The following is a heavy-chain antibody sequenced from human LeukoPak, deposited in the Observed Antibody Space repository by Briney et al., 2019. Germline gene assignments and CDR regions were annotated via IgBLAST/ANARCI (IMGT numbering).Heavy chain of an antibody. CDR2: INHSGST. D-gene: IGHD4-11*01. Sequence: SETLSLTCAVYGGSFSGYYWSWIRQPPGKGLEWIGEINHSGSTNYNPSLKSRVTISVDTSKNQFSLKLSSVTAADTAVYYCASGGYRNPLDYWGQGTLVNVSS. CDR3: ASGGYRNPLDY. CDR1: GGSFSGYY. J-gene: IGHJ4*02. V-gene: IGHV4-34*01.